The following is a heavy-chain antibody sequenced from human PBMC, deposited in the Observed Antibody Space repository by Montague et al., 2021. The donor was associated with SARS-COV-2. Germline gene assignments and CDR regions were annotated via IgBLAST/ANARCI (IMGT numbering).Heavy chain of an antibody. CDR1: GDSACSNTAT. Sequence: CAISGDSACSNTATWNWIRQSPSRGLEWLGRTYYRSKWYHDYAISLKSRITINPDTSKNQLSLQLSSVAPEDAAVFYCARTTTRMLYPENAFDIWGQGTIFTVSS. CDR3: ARTTTRMLYPENAFDI. J-gene: IGHJ3*02. V-gene: IGHV6-1*01. CDR2: TYYRSKWYH. D-gene: IGHD2-15*01.